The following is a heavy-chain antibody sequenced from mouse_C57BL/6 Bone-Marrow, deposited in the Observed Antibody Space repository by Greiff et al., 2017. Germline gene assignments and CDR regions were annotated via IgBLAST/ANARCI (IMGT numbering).Heavy chain of an antibody. D-gene: IGHD4-1*01. CDR2: ISYSGST. CDR3: AREELGYFDY. V-gene: IGHV3-1*01. Sequence: EVKLVASGPGMVKPSQSLSLTCTVTGYSITSGYDWHWIRHFPGNKLEWMGYISYSGSTNYNPSLKSRISITHDTSKNHFFLKLNSVTTEDTATYYCAREELGYFDYWGQGTTLTVSS. J-gene: IGHJ2*01. CDR1: GYSITSGYD.